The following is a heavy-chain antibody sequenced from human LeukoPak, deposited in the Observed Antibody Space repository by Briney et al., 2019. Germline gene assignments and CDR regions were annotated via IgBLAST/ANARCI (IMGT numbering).Heavy chain of an antibody. V-gene: IGHV1-18*01. CDR1: GYTFTSYG. CDR3: ASVKLPYYDFWSGYWYFDY. Sequence: ASVKVSCKASGYTFTSYGISWVRQAPGQGLEWMGWISAYNGNTNYAQKLQGRVTMTTDTSTSTAYMELRSLRSDDTAVYYCASVKLPYYDFWSGYWYFDYWGQGTLVTVSS. J-gene: IGHJ4*02. CDR2: ISAYNGNT. D-gene: IGHD3-3*01.